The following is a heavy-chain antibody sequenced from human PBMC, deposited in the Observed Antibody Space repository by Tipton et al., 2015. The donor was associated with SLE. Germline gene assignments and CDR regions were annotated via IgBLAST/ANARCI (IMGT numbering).Heavy chain of an antibody. CDR3: ARGWYGNSSAPDAFDL. Sequence: SLRLSCAASGFTFSSYAMTWVRQAPGRGLEWVSGISSSGDSTFYADSVKGRFTISRDNSKKTLYLQMNSLRGEDTAVYYCARGWYGNSSAPDAFDLWGHGTKVTVS. CDR1: GFTFSSYA. V-gene: IGHV3-23*01. D-gene: IGHD4-23*01. J-gene: IGHJ3*01. CDR2: ISSSGDST.